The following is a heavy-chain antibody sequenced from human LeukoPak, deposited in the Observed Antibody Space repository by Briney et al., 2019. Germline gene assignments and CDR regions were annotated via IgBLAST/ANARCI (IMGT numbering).Heavy chain of an antibody. Sequence: SETLSLTCTVSGGSISNYYWTWIRQPPGKGLEWIGYIYYSGSSNYTPSLKSRITMSVDTSKNQSSLKLTSVTAADTAVYYCARGLSRYPYAFDIWGQGPMVTVSS. J-gene: IGHJ3*02. V-gene: IGHV4-59*08. CDR3: ARGLSRYPYAFDI. CDR2: IYYSGSS. D-gene: IGHD3-16*02. CDR1: GGSISNYY.